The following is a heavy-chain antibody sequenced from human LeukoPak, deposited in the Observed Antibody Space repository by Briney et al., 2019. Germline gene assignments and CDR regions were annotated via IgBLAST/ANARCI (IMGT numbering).Heavy chain of an antibody. D-gene: IGHD4-17*01. Sequence: ASVKVSCKASGYSFTSYGISWVRQAPGQGLEWMGRISVHTGNTNYAQKFQGRVTMTTDTSTSTAYMELRSLRSDDTAVYYCVRVRSDYGDFGNYWGQGTLVTVSS. V-gene: IGHV1-18*04. J-gene: IGHJ4*02. CDR1: GYSFTSYG. CDR3: VRVRSDYGDFGNY. CDR2: ISVHTGNT.